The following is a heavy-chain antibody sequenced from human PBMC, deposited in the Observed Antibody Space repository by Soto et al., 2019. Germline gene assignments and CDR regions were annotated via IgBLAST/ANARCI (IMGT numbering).Heavy chain of an antibody. V-gene: IGHV4-31*03. CDR2: IYYSGST. D-gene: IGHD1-26*01. CDR1: GGCISIGGDY. CDR3: ARDPGARAFDI. Sequence: SDTLSLTSTVSGGCISIGGDYWSWNRQHPGKGLEWIGYIYYSGSTYYNPSLKSRVTISVDTSKNQFSLKLSSVTAADTAVYYCARDPGARAFDILGQGTMVTVSS. J-gene: IGHJ3*02.